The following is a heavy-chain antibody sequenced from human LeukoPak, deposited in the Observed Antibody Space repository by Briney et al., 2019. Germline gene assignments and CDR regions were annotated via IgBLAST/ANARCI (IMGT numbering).Heavy chain of an antibody. V-gene: IGHV3-48*03. Sequence: AGSLRLSCAASGFTFSSYYMNWVRQPPGKGLEWVSCISSSGSTIYYAAFMKRRFIILKDNSKNLSLQQMNSLSAEDAAVYYCAGGGYGLDAFDIWGEGAMVTVSS. CDR1: GFTFSSYY. CDR2: ISSSGSTI. J-gene: IGHJ3*02. CDR3: AGGGYGLDAFDI. D-gene: IGHD6-13*01.